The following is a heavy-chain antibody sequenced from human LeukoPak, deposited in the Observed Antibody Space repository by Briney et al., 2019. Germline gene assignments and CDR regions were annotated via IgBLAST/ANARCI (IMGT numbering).Heavy chain of an antibody. J-gene: IGHJ5*01. V-gene: IGHV3-74*01. Sequence: GGSLRLSCAASGFTFSNYWMHWVRQAPGKGLVWVSRVATDGTDPSYADSVKGRFTISRDNAKNTLYLQMNSLSAEDTAVYYCARDMVPYGGNPGASWGHGILVTVFS. D-gene: IGHD4-23*01. CDR2: VATDGTDP. CDR1: GFTFSNYW. CDR3: ARDMVPYGGNPGAS.